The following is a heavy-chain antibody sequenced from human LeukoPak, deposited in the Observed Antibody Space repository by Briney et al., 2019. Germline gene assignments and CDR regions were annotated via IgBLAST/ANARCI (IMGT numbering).Heavy chain of an antibody. CDR3: ARVGYHYGMDV. CDR1: GFAFSTYG. V-gene: IGHV3-48*03. J-gene: IGHJ6*02. CDR2: ISSSGGGETI. Sequence: GSLRLSSAASGFAFSTYGMNWVRQAPGKGLGWISYISSSGGGETIYYADSVKGRFSISRDNAKNSIYLQMNSLRAEDTAVYFCARVGYHYGMDVWGQGTAVTVSS.